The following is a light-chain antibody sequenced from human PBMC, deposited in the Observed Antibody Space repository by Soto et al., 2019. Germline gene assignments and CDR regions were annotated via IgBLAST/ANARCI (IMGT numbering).Light chain of an antibody. J-gene: IGLJ3*02. CDR3: GTWDNSLTSHV. Sequence: QSVLTQPPSVSAAPGQKVTISCSGTTSNIGSNYVAWYQQLPGTGPKLLIYENNQRPSGVPARFSGSKSGTSATLAITGLQTGDEADYHCGTWDNSLTSHVFGGGTKLTVL. V-gene: IGLV1-51*02. CDR2: ENN. CDR1: TSNIGSNY.